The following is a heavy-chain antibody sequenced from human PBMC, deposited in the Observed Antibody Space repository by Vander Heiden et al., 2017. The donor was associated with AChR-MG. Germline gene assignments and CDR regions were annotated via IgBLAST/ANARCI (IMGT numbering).Heavy chain of an antibody. J-gene: IGHJ4*02. V-gene: IGHV3-23*01. CDR2: ISGSGGST. D-gene: IGHD2-15*01. Sequence: EVQLLESGGGLVQPGGSLRLSCAASGFTFSSFAMSWLRQAPGKGLGWVSAISGSGGSTYYADSVKGRFTISRDNSKNTLYLQMNSLRAEDTAVYYCAQDLELLPHGGFDYWGQGTLVTVSS. CDR3: AQDLELLPHGGFDY. CDR1: GFTFSSFA.